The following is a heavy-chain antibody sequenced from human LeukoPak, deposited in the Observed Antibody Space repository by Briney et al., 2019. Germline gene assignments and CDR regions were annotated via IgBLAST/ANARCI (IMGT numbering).Heavy chain of an antibody. CDR3: ARNSRVASTSGLNY. D-gene: IGHD4-23*01. CDR1: TYTFTNYG. J-gene: IGHJ4*02. Sequence: ASVKVSCKASTYTFTNYGLSWVRQAPGQGLEWMGEITPIFGTANYAQIFQGRVTISADESTSTVYMELSSLRSDDTALYYCARNSRVASTSGLNYWGQGTLVTVSS. CDR2: ITPIFGTA. V-gene: IGHV1-69*13.